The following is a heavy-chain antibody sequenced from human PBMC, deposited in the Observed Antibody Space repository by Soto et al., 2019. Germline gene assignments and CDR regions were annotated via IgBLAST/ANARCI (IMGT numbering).Heavy chain of an antibody. J-gene: IGHJ4*02. Sequence: GGSLRLSCAASGFTFSSYAMHWVRQAPGKGLEWVAVISYDGSNKYYADSVKGRFTISRDNSKNTLYLQMNSLRAEDTAVYYCASRGLRYFDWLGTLDYWGQGTLVTVSS. D-gene: IGHD3-9*01. CDR3: ASRGLRYFDWLGTLDY. CDR2: ISYDGSNK. V-gene: IGHV3-30-3*01. CDR1: GFTFSSYA.